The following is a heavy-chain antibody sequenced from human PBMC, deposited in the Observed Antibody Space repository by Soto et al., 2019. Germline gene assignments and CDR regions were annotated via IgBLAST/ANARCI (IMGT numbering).Heavy chain of an antibody. Sequence: QVQLQESGPGLVKSSQTLSLTCTVSGGSISSGGNYWSWIRQHPGKGLDGIGYIYHSGRTYYNPSLKCRVTISVDTSKNQFSLKLNSVTAENTTVYYCARIRIVRGVIYYYGIEVWGQGPTVTVSS. CDR2: IYHSGRT. CDR3: ARIRIVRGVIYYYGIEV. D-gene: IGHD3-10*02. CDR1: GGSISSGGNY. J-gene: IGHJ6*02. V-gene: IGHV4-31*03.